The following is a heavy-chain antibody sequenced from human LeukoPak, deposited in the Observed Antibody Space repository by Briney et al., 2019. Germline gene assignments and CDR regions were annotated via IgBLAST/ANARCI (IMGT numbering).Heavy chain of an antibody. CDR2: ISWNSGNI. D-gene: IGHD3-10*01. J-gene: IGHJ4*02. CDR3: AKGRSGYYYGSGPLDY. Sequence: GGSLRLSCAGSGFTFDDYAMHWVRQAPGKGLEWVSGISWNSGNIGYADSVKGRFIVSRDNAKNSLYLQMNGLRDEDMALYYCAKGRSGYYYGSGPLDYWGQGTLVTVSS. CDR1: GFTFDDYA. V-gene: IGHV3-9*03.